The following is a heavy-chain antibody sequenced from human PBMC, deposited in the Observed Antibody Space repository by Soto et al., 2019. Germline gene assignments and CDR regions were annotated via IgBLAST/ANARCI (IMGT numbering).Heavy chain of an antibody. V-gene: IGHV3-74*01. CDR2: INRDANDI. J-gene: IGHJ5*01. D-gene: IGHD3-10*02. CDR3: AGDVPHHWFGS. CDR1: RGAFGDYW. Sequence: EVQLVESGGGLVQPGGSLRLSCEASRGAFGDYWMHWVRQAPGKGLVWVSRINRDANDIIYADSVKGRFTASRDTAKNIALLQMSSRRVEDTAVYYGAGDVPHHWFGSWGQGTLVTVSS.